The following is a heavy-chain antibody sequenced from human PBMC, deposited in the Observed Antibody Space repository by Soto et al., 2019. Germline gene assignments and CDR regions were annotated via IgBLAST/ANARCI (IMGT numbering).Heavy chain of an antibody. Sequence: QVQLVQSGAEVKKPGASVKVSCKASGYTFTNNGISWVRQAPGQGFEWMGWVSAYNGNTNYAQKLQGRVTMTTDTSTSTADVEHRSLRSHEKAVYYCVRDRQLGRPQYVIGGYYYFWGQGTLVTVSS. D-gene: IGHD3-22*01. CDR1: GYTFTNNG. J-gene: IGHJ4*02. CDR2: VSAYNGNT. CDR3: VRDRQLGRPQYVIGGYYYF. V-gene: IGHV1-18*04.